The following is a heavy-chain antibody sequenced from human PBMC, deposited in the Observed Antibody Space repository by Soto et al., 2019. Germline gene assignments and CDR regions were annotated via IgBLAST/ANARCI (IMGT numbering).Heavy chain of an antibody. J-gene: IGHJ3*02. V-gene: IGHV1-46*01. CDR3: ARGGGVGVAGSAAFDM. D-gene: IGHD3-3*01. CDR2: INPATGAA. CDR1: GYPVTAYY. Sequence: QLHLVQSGAVVKKPGASVTVSCSASGYPVTAYYMHWVRQAPGRGLEWMGGINPATGAAKYTQTFQGGGTMTRDLSTSTVLMEASGLTSEDTAFFYWARGGGVGVAGSAAFDMWGQGTLVTVSS.